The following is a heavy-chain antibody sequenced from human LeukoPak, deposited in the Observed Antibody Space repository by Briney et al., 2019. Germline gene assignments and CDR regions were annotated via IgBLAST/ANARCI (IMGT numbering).Heavy chain of an antibody. CDR3: AKGRATNS. J-gene: IGHJ4*02. CDR1: GFTFSSYG. CDR2: ISYDGSNR. Sequence: GGSLRLSCAASGFTFSSYGMHWVRQAPGKGLEWVAVISYDGSNRYYADSVKGRFTISRDNSKNTLYLQMNSLRAEDTAVYYCAKGRATNSWGQGTLVTVSS. V-gene: IGHV3-30*18. D-gene: IGHD5-24*01.